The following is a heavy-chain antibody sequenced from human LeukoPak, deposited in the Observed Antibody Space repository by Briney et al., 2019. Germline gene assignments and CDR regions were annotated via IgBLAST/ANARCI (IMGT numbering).Heavy chain of an antibody. CDR3: ARAEGESYLYYDFWSGYRHFDY. CDR1: GFTFSSYW. V-gene: IGHV3-7*01. CDR2: IKQDGSEK. Sequence: GGSLRLSCAASGFTFSSYWISWVRQAPGKGLEWVANIKQDGSEKYYVDSVKGRFTISRDNAKNSLYLQMNSLRAEDTAVYYCARAEGESYLYYDFWSGYRHFDYWGQGTLVTVSS. J-gene: IGHJ4*02. D-gene: IGHD3-3*01.